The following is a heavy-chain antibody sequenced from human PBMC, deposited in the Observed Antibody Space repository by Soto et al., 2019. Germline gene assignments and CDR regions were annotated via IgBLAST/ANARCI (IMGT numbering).Heavy chain of an antibody. CDR2: TGATGRTT. V-gene: IGHV3-23*01. CDR3: STVHHPPRSFDY. J-gene: IGHJ4*02. CDR1: GFNFNIYA. Sequence: GGSLRLSCAASGFNFNIYAMTWVRQAPGKGLEWVSTTGATGRTTYYADSVKGRFTVSRDNSKNTLDLQMSNLRAEDTAVYYCSTVHHPPRSFDYRGQGILLTVSS.